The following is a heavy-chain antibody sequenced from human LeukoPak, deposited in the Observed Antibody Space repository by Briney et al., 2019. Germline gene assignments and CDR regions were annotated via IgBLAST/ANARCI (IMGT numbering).Heavy chain of an antibody. CDR1: GYSISSGYY. Sequence: SETLSLTCTVSGYSISSGYYWGWIRQPPGKGLEWIGSIYHSGSTYYNPSLKSRVTISVDTSKNQFSLKLSSVTAADTAVYYCARGREKGRLRIGARPPPYWGQGTLVTVSS. CDR3: ARGREKGRLRIGARPPPY. CDR2: IYHSGST. J-gene: IGHJ4*02. D-gene: IGHD5-12*01. V-gene: IGHV4-38-2*02.